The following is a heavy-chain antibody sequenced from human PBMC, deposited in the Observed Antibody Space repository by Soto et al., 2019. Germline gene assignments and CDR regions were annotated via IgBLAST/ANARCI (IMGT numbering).Heavy chain of an antibody. J-gene: IGHJ6*02. Sequence: QVQLVQSGAEVKKPESSVRVSCKASGGTFNNYAITWVRQAPGQGLEWMGGTIPMFGTTNYAEKFQGRVTITADESPXTAYMELSSLRSEDTAVYYCTRCGIRYHSIGFYLGIDGMDVWGQGTTVIVSS. CDR1: GGTFNNYA. V-gene: IGHV1-69*12. CDR3: TRCGIRYHSIGFYLGIDGMDV. D-gene: IGHD3-22*01. CDR2: TIPMFGTT.